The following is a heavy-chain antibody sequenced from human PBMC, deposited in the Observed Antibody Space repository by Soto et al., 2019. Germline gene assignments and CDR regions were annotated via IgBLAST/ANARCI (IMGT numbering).Heavy chain of an antibody. D-gene: IGHD3-10*01. Sequence: QVQLVQSGAEVKKPGSSVKVSCKASGGTFSSYAISWVRQAPGQGLEWMGGIIPIFGTANYAQKFQGRVTITADKSTSTAYMELSSLRSEDTAVYYCARGRVVRESYYHYGMDVWGQGTTVTVSS. CDR1: GGTFSSYA. V-gene: IGHV1-69*06. CDR3: ARGRVVRESYYHYGMDV. CDR2: IIPIFGTA. J-gene: IGHJ6*02.